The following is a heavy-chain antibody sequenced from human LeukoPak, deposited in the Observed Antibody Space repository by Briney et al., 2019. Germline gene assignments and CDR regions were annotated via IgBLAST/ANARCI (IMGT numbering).Heavy chain of an antibody. Sequence: GGSLRLSCAASGFTFSSYSMNWVRQAPGKGLEWVSYISSSSTIYYADSVKGRFTISRDNAENSLYLQMNSLRAEDTAVYYCARGSSSWYGDYFDYWGQGTLVTVSS. CDR3: ARGSSSWYGDYFDY. CDR2: ISSSSTI. D-gene: IGHD6-13*01. V-gene: IGHV3-48*04. CDR1: GFTFSSYS. J-gene: IGHJ4*02.